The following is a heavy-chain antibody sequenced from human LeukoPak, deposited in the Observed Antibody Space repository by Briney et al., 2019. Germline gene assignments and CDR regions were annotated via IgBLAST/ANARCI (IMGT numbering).Heavy chain of an antibody. CDR3: ARDLEQLVGGIDY. J-gene: IGHJ4*02. V-gene: IGHV3-48*04. CDR1: GFTFSNYW. Sequence: GGSLRLSCAASGFTFSNYWMNWVRQAPGKGLEWVSYISSSGSTIYYADSVKGRFTISRDNAKNSLYLQMNSLRAEDTAVYYCARDLEQLVGGIDYWGQGTLVTVSS. D-gene: IGHD6-6*01. CDR2: ISSSGSTI.